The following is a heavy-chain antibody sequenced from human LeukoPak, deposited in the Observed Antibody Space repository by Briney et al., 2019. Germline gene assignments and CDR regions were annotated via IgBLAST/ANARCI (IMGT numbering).Heavy chain of an antibody. CDR1: GFIFSNYW. CDR3: ALGRGYTYGRTVSDAFDI. D-gene: IGHD5-18*01. CDR2: IGKDGSEK. V-gene: IGHV3-7*02. J-gene: IGHJ3*02. Sequence: GGSLRLSCAASGFIFSNYWMGWVRQAPGKGLEWVANIGKDGSEKYYVDSVRGRFTISRENAKNSAYLQMNSLRAGDTAVYYCALGRGYTYGRTVSDAFDIWGQGTMVTVSS.